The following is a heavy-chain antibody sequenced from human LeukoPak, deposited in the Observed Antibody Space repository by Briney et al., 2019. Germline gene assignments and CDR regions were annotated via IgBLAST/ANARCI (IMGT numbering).Heavy chain of an antibody. Sequence: ASVKVSCKASGYTFTGYYMHWVRQAPGQGLEWMGWINPNSGGTNYAQKFQGRVTMTRDTSISTAYMELSRLRSDDTAVYYCARDIAITMVRGAIDYWGQGTLITVSS. D-gene: IGHD3-10*01. J-gene: IGHJ4*02. CDR3: ARDIAITMVRGAIDY. V-gene: IGHV1-2*02. CDR1: GYTFTGYY. CDR2: INPNSGGT.